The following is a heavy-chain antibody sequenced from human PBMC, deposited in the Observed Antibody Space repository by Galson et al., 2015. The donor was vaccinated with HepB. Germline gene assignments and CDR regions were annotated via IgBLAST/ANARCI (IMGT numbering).Heavy chain of an antibody. Sequence: SLRLSCAASGFTFDDYAMHWVRQAPGKGLEWVSGISWNSGSIGYADSVKGRFTISRDNAKNSLYLQMNSLRAEDTALYYCAKGAGEQWLERGPNWFDPWGQGTLVTVSS. CDR1: GFTFDDYA. CDR2: ISWNSGSI. J-gene: IGHJ5*02. CDR3: AKGAGEQWLERGPNWFDP. V-gene: IGHV3-9*01. D-gene: IGHD6-19*01.